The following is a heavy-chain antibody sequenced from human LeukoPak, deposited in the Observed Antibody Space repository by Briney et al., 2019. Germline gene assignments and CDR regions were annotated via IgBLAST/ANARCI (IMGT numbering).Heavy chain of an antibody. D-gene: IGHD6-13*01. V-gene: IGHV4-34*01. Sequence: PSETLSLTCAVYGGSFSGYYWSWIRQPPGKGLEWIGEINHSGSTNYNPSLKSRVTISVDTSKNQFSLKLSSVTAADTAVYYCARRGHIAAAGDYWGQGTLVTVSS. J-gene: IGHJ4*02. CDR2: INHSGST. CDR3: ARRGHIAAAGDY. CDR1: GGSFSGYY.